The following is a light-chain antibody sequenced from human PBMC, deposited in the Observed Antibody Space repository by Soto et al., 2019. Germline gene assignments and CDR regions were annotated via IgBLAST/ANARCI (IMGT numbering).Light chain of an antibody. CDR1: SSDVGGYNY. CDR2: EVS. CDR3: SSYTSSSSYV. V-gene: IGLV2-14*01. Sequence: QSALTQPASVSGSPGQSITISCTGTSSDVGGYNYVSWYQQHPGKAPKLMIYEVSNRPSGVSNRFSGSKSGNTASLTISGLQAEYEADYYCSSYTSSSSYVFRPGAKLTVL. J-gene: IGLJ1*01.